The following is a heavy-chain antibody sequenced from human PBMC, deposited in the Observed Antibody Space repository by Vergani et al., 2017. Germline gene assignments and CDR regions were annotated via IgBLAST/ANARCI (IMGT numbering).Heavy chain of an antibody. CDR3: ASGNYYSDSTSHFRGRYFDV. CDR2: IYNSGNG. D-gene: IGHD3-10*01. Sequence: QMQLQESGPGLVKASETLSLTCTVSGDSIISRSYYWGWIRQPPGKGLEWIGSIYNSGNGDSSSCLKSRVTISADTSKNQFSLRLTSVTAADTAVYYCASGNYYSDSTSHFRGRYFDVWGRGTLVTVPS. CDR1: GDSIISRSYY. J-gene: IGHJ2*01. V-gene: IGHV4-39*01.